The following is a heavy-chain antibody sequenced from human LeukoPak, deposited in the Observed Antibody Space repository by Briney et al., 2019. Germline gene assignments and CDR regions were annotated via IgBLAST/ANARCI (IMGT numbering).Heavy chain of an antibody. J-gene: IGHJ6*02. D-gene: IGHD3-10*01. V-gene: IGHV3-23*01. CDR1: GFTFSSYA. CDR3: ASSMVRGEYYYYYGMDV. Sequence: AGGSLRLSCAASGFTFSSYAMSWVRQAPGKGLEWVSAISGSGGSTYYADSVKGRFTISRDNAKNSLYLQMNSLRAEDTAVYYCASSMVRGEYYYYYGMDVWGQGTTVTVSS. CDR2: ISGSGGST.